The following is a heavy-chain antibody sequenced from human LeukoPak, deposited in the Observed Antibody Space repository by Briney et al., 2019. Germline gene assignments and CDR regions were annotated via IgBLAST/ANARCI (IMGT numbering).Heavy chain of an antibody. CDR1: GGSFSGYY. V-gene: IGHV4-34*01. CDR2: INHSGST. Sequence: SVTLCLTCAVYGGSFSGYYWSWIRQPPGKGPEWIGEINHSGSTNYNPSLNSRVTISVDTSKNQFSLKLSSVTAADTAVYYCARVESSVPYYFDYWGQGTLVTVSS. CDR3: ARVESSVPYYFDY. J-gene: IGHJ4*02. D-gene: IGHD3-22*01.